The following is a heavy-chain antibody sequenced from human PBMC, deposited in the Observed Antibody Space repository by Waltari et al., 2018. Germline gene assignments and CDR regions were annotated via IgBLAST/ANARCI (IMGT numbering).Heavy chain of an antibody. J-gene: IGHJ4*02. V-gene: IGHV1-69*01. CDR1: GGTFSRFS. D-gene: IGHD2-21*01. Sequence: QVQLVQSGAEVMKPGSSVKVSCKTSGGTFSRFSISWVRLAPGQGLEWMGGLIPSFLTANYAQKFEGRLTIDADEATSTVYMELSGLTSDDTAVYYCADCGGDCPHWGQGTLVTVSS. CDR3: ADCGGDCPH. CDR2: LIPSFLTA.